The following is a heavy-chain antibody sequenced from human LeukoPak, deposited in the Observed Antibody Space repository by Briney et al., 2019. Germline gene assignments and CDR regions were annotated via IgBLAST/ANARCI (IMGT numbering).Heavy chain of an antibody. CDR3: ARLLWFGEFSCYFDY. CDR2: ITWNGGTI. J-gene: IGHJ4*02. CDR1: GFSFDDFA. V-gene: IGHV3-9*01. Sequence: QAGGSLRLSCAASGFSFDDFAMHWVRQAPGKGLEWVSGITWNGGTIDYADSVKGRFTISRDNSKNTLYLQMHSLRAEDTAVYYCARLLWFGEFSCYFDYWGQGTLVTVSS. D-gene: IGHD3-10*01.